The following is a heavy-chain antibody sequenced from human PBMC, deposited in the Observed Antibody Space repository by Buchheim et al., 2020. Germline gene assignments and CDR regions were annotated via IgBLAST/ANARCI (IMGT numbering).Heavy chain of an antibody. J-gene: IGHJ4*02. V-gene: IGHV3-30*18. CDR1: GFTFSNYG. CDR3: AKDGYYYGSGLLNYFDY. CDR2: ISYDGTNK. D-gene: IGHD3-10*01. Sequence: QVQLVESGGGVVQPGRSLRLSCAASGFTFSNYGMHWVRQAPGKGLEWVAVISYDGTNKYYVDSGKGRFTLSRDNSKNTLYLQMNSLRIEDTAVYYCAKDGYYYGSGLLNYFDYWGQGTL.